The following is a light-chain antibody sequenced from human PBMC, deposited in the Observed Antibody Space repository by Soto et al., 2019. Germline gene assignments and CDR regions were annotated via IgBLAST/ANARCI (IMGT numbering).Light chain of an antibody. J-gene: IGKJ4*01. Sequence: EIVMTQSPATLSVSPGERVSLSCRASQSVSSNLAWYQQKPGQAPRLLIYGASTRATGIPARFSGSGSGTEFTLIISSLQSEDFAIYYCQQYNKWPLTFSGGTKVEIK. CDR2: GAS. V-gene: IGKV3-15*01. CDR3: QQYNKWPLT. CDR1: QSVSSN.